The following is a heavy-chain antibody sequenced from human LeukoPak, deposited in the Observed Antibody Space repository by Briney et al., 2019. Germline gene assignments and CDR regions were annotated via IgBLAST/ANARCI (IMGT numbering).Heavy chain of an antibody. J-gene: IGHJ4*02. V-gene: IGHV3-53*01. Sequence: PGGSLRLSCAASGFTFDDYGMSWVRQAPGKGLEWVSVIYSGGSTYYADSVKGRFTISRDNAKNTLYLQMNSLRAEDTAVYYCAREYSSSGGAFDYWGQGTLVTVSS. CDR1: GFTFDDYG. CDR3: AREYSSSGGAFDY. D-gene: IGHD6-6*01. CDR2: IYSGGST.